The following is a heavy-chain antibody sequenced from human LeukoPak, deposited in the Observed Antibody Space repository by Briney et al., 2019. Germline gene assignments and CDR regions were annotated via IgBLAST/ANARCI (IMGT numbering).Heavy chain of an antibody. Sequence: GGSLRLSCAASGFTVSNSDMPWARQAPGKGLEWASILQSDGTTDYADSVRGRYTISRDSSKNTLYLQMNSLRVEDTAVYYCASRLPLTASFDWWGQGTLVTVSS. V-gene: IGHV3-66*01. D-gene: IGHD1-20*01. CDR3: ASRLPLTASFDW. J-gene: IGHJ4*02. CDR1: GFTVSNSD. CDR2: LQSDGTT.